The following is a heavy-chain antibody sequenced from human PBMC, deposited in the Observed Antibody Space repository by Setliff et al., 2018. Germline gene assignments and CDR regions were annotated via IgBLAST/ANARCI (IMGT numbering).Heavy chain of an antibody. Sequence: PSETLSLTCAVYGGSFSTYFWSWIRQPPGKGLEWIGYIDYSGNTYYNPSLKSRVTISIDTSGNLFSLKLSSVTAANTAVYYCARAGSGVIGDFFYMGVWGKGTTVTVSS. D-gene: IGHD3-3*01. CDR1: GGSFSTYF. CDR2: IDYSGNT. CDR3: ARAGSGVIGDFFYMGV. J-gene: IGHJ6*03. V-gene: IGHV4-30-4*08.